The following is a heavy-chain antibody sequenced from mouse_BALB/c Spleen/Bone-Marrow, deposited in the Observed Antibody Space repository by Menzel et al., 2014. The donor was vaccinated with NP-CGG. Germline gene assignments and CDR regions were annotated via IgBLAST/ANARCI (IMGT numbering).Heavy chain of an antibody. CDR2: INPYNSDS. CDR1: GYSFIGYF. V-gene: IGHV1-20*02. CDR3: SRGGDY. Sequence: EVQLQQSGPEMVKPGASVKISCKASGYSFIGYFINWVMQSHGKSLEWIGRINPYNSDSVYNQKFRGKATLTVDKSSGTAHMELRSLSSEDSAVYYCSRGGDYWGQGTTLTVSS. J-gene: IGHJ2*01.